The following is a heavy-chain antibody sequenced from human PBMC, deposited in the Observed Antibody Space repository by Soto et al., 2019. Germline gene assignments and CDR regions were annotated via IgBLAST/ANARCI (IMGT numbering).Heavy chain of an antibody. CDR2: IRPYNGNT. D-gene: IGHD4-17*01. Sequence: QVQLVQSGAEVKKPGASVKVLCKASGYTFTNYGISWVRQAPGQGLEWMGWIRPYNGNTNYAQKVQGRVLMTTDTSSRTAYMELRSLRSDDTAVYYCARASDYGDYDFDYWGQGTLITVSS. CDR3: ARASDYGDYDFDY. V-gene: IGHV1-18*04. J-gene: IGHJ4*02. CDR1: GYTFTNYG.